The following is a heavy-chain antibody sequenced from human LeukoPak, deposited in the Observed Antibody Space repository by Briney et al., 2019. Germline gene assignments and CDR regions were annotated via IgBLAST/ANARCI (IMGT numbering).Heavy chain of an antibody. V-gene: IGHV1-2*02. D-gene: IGHD1-26*01. CDR1: GYIFNNFG. CDR3: ARGISVGATDFDY. CDR2: INPNSGGT. J-gene: IGHJ4*02. Sequence: ASVKVSCKASGYIFNNFGVAWVRQAPGQGLEWMGWINPNSGGTNYAQKFQGRVTMTRDTSISTAYMELSRLRSDDTAVYYCARGISVGATDFDYWGQGTLVTVSS.